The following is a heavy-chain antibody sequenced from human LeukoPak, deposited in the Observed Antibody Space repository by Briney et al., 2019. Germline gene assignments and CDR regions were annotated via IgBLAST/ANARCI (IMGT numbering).Heavy chain of an antibody. J-gene: IGHJ4*02. Sequence: GESLKISCQTSGYTFDTYWIAWVRQMPGKGLEWMGIIYPSASYIKYSPSFEGQVNISADMSTSNAYLQWSSLKASDTAIYYCARFYGGYVGYYFDYWGQGTLVTVSS. D-gene: IGHD5-12*01. V-gene: IGHV5-51*01. CDR1: GYTFDTYW. CDR3: ARFYGGYVGYYFDY. CDR2: IYPSASYI.